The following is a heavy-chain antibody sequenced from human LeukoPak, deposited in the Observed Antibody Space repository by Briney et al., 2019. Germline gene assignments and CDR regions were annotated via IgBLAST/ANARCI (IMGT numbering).Heavy chain of an antibody. CDR1: GGSISRYY. J-gene: IGHJ4*02. CDR3: ARALYGDYNFDY. V-gene: IGHV4-59*01. CDR2: IYYSGGT. D-gene: IGHD4-17*01. Sequence: SETLSLTCAVSGGSISRYYWSWIRQPPGKGLEWIGYIYYSGGTNYSPPLKSRVTISVDTSKNQFSLRLTSVTAADTAVYYCARALYGDYNFDYWGQGTLVTVSS.